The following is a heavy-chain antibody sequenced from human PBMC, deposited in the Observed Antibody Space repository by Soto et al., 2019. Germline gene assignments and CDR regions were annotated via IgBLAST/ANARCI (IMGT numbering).Heavy chain of an antibody. CDR1: GYTFTGHY. Sequence: QVQLVQSGAEVRKPGASVRVSCKASGYTFTGHYIHWVRQAPGQGLEWMGWINPNSGATNYAQKFQAWVTMSRNMSITPASLVLTSLRTVATPVSYCAREARHVVDLDFRAAYFTYFDQWGQGTLVTVSS. D-gene: IGHD3-3*01. V-gene: IGHV1-2*04. J-gene: IGHJ4*02. CDR2: INPNSGAT. CDR3: AREARHVVDLDFRAAYFTYFDQ.